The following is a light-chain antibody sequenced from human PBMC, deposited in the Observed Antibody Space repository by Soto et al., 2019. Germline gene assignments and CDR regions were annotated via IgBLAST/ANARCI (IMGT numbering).Light chain of an antibody. CDR2: DVS. CDR3: SSYANSDTVI. CDR1: SSDVGTYNF. Sequence: QSALTQPASVSGSPGQSITISCTGTSSDVGTYNFVSWYRQHPVKAPILIIFDVSSRPSGISNRFSGSKSGNTASLTISGVQAEDEADYYCSSYANSDTVIFGGGTKLTVL. J-gene: IGLJ2*01. V-gene: IGLV2-14*01.